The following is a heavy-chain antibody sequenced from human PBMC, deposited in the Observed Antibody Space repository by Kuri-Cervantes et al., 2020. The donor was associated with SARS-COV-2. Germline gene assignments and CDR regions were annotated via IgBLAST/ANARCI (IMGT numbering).Heavy chain of an antibody. CDR3: ARRTRYCSSTSCDIGAFDI. CDR2: IDPSDSYS. D-gene: IGHD2-2*02. V-gene: IGHV5-10-1*01. J-gene: IGHJ3*02. CDR1: GYRFSSYW. Sequence: GGSLRLSCKGSGYRFSSYWISWVRQMPGKGLEWMGRIDPSDSYSNYSPSFQGHVTISVDKSISTAYLQWNSLKASDTAMYYCARRTRYCSSTSCDIGAFDIWGQGTMVTVSS.